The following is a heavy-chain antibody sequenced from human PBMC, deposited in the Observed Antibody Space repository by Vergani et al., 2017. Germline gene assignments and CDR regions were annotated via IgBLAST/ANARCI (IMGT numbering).Heavy chain of an antibody. J-gene: IGHJ5*02. Sequence: QVQLQQWGAGLLKPSETLSLTCAVYGGSFSGYYWSWIRQPPGKGLEWIGEINHSGSTNYNPSLKRRVTISVDKSKNQFSLKLSSVSAADTAVHYCARGFLEWSNGFDPWGQGTLVTVSS. CDR3: ARGFLEWSNGFDP. V-gene: IGHV4-34*01. CDR1: GGSFSGYY. CDR2: INHSGST. D-gene: IGHD3-3*01.